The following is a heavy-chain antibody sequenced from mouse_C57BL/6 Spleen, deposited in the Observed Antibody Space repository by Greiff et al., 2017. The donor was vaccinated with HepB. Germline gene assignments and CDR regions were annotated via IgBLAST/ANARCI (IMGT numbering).Heavy chain of an antibody. CDR3: ARETGTVMDY. V-gene: IGHV3-6*01. D-gene: IGHD4-1*01. J-gene: IGHJ4*01. CDR2: ISYDGSN. Sequence: VQLKESGPGLVKPSQSLSLTCSVTGYSITSGYYWNWIRQFPGNKLEWMGYISYDGSNNYNPSLKNRISITRDTSKNQFFLKLNSVTTEDTATYYCARETGTVMDYWGQGTSVTVSS. CDR1: GYSITSGYY.